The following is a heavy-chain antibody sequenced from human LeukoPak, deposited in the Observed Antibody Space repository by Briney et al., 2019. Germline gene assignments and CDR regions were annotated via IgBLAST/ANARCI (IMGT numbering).Heavy chain of an antibody. V-gene: IGHV7-4-1*02. CDR3: ARFYGRGGQYYFDY. CDR1: GYTFTNYA. CDR2: VNTNTGNP. Sequence: ASVKVSCKASGYTFTNYAMNWVRPAPGQGREWMGWVNTNTGNPTYTQGFTGRVVFSLDTSVSTAYLQISSLKAEDTAVYYCARFYGRGGQYYFDYWGQGTLVTVSS. D-gene: IGHD2/OR15-2a*01. J-gene: IGHJ4*02.